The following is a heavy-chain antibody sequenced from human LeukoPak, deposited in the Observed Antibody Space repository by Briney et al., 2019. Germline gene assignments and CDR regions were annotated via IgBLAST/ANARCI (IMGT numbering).Heavy chain of an antibody. CDR1: GFTFSNYD. J-gene: IGHJ5*02. CDR2: ISDSGGST. D-gene: IGHD6-19*01. V-gene: IGHV3-23*01. CDR3: AKDLSRAVAADWFDP. Sequence: GGSLRLSCAASGFTFSNYDMSWVRQAPGKGLERVSSISDSGGSTYYADSVKGRFTISRDNSKNTLYLQMTNLRAADTAVYYCAKDLSRAVAADWFDPWDQGSLVTVSS.